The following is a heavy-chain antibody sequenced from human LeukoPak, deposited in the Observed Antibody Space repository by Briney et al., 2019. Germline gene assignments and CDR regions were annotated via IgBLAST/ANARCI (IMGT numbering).Heavy chain of an antibody. D-gene: IGHD4-17*01. CDR2: ISYDGSNK. V-gene: IGHV3-30-3*01. CDR3: ARDGLRYYFDC. CDR1: GFTFSSYA. Sequence: PSGGSLRLSCAASGFTFSSYAMPWVRQAPGKGLEWVAVISYDGSNKYYADSVKGQFTISRDNSKNTLYLQMNSLRAEDTAVYYCARDGLRYYFDCWGQGTLVTVSS. J-gene: IGHJ4*02.